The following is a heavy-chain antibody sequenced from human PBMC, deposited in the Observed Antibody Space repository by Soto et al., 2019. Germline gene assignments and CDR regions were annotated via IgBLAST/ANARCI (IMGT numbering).Heavy chain of an antibody. J-gene: IGHJ4*02. CDR3: ARMGFWSGYYNVRKTYYFDY. CDR2: INHSGST. D-gene: IGHD3-3*01. V-gene: IGHV4-34*01. CDR1: GGSFSGYY. Sequence: KPSETLSLTCAVYGGSFSGYYWSWIRQPPGKGLEWIGEINHSGSTNYNPSLKSRVTISVDTSKNQFSLKLSSVTAADTAVYYCARMGFWSGYYNVRKTYYFDYWGQGTLVTVSS.